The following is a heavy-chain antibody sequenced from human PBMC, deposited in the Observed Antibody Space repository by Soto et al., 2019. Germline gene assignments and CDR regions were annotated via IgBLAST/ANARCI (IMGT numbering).Heavy chain of an antibody. V-gene: IGHV4-59*12. J-gene: IGHJ6*02. CDR1: GGSISSYY. D-gene: IGHD3-3*01. CDR3: ARAAIFGVVHYYYYGMDV. CDR2: IYYSGST. Sequence: SETLSLTCTVSGGSISSYYWSWIRQPPGKGLEWIGYIYYSGSTNYNPSLKSRVTISVDTSKNQFSLKLSSVTAADTAVYYCARAAIFGVVHYYYYGMDVWGQGTTVTVSS.